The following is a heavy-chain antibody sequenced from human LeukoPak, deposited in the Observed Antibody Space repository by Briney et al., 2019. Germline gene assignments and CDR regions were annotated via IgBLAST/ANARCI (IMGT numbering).Heavy chain of an antibody. CDR2: IYTSGST. CDR1: GGSISSYY. V-gene: IGHV4-4*09. Sequence: SETLSLTCTVSGGSISSYYWSWIRQPPGKGLEWIGYIYTSGSTNYNPSLKSRVTISVDTSKNQFSLKLSSVTAADTALYYCAKDTTPQPPFDGYDYWGQGTLVTVSS. D-gene: IGHD1-1*01. CDR3: AKDTTPQPPFDGYDY. J-gene: IGHJ4*02.